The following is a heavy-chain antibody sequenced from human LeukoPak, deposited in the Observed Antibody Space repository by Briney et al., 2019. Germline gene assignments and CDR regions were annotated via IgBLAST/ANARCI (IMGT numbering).Heavy chain of an antibody. J-gene: IGHJ6*02. D-gene: IGHD5-18*01. Sequence: ASVKVSCKASGYTFTSYGISWVRQAPGQGLEWMGWISAYNGNTNYAQKLQGRVTMTTDTSTSTAYVELRSLRSDDTAVYYCARDAPRDSYGYDLYYYYGMDVWGQGTTVTVSS. V-gene: IGHV1-18*01. CDR3: ARDAPRDSYGYDLYYYYGMDV. CDR2: ISAYNGNT. CDR1: GYTFTSYG.